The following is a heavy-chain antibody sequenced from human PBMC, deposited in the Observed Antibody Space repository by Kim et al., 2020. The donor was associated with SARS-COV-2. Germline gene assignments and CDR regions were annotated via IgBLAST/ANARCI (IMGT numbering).Heavy chain of an antibody. Sequence: GGSLRLSCAASGFTFSSYSMNWVRQAPGKGLEWVSSISSSSSYIYYADSVKGRFTISRDNAKNSLYLQMNSLRAEDTAVYYCARDLRVRGVINAFDIWGQGTMVTVSS. CDR3: ARDLRVRGVINAFDI. CDR1: GFTFSSYS. V-gene: IGHV3-21*01. D-gene: IGHD3-10*01. J-gene: IGHJ3*02. CDR2: ISSSSSYI.